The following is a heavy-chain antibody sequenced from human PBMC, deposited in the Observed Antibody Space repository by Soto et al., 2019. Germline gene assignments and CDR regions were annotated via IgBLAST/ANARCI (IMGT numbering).Heavy chain of an antibody. J-gene: IGHJ4*02. Sequence: EVQLLESGGGLVQPGGSLRLSCAASGFTFSSYAMSWVRQAPGKGLEWVSAISGSGGSTYYADSVKGRFTISRDNSKKTLYLQMNSLRAEDTAVYYCAKGGGYYGSGSYWDFDFDYWGQGTLVTVSS. V-gene: IGHV3-23*01. CDR2: ISGSGGST. CDR3: AKGGGYYGSGSYWDFDFDY. D-gene: IGHD3-10*01. CDR1: GFTFSSYA.